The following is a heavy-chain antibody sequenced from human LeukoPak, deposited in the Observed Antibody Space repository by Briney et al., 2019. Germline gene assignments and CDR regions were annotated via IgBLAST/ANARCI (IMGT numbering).Heavy chain of an antibody. CDR2: ISSSGNTI. CDR1: GFIFSSYV. V-gene: IGHV3-48*03. CDR3: ARDYGGSSPFDY. D-gene: IGHD4-23*01. Sequence: GGSLRLSCAASGFIFSSYVMNWVRQAPGKGLEWVSYISSSGNTIYYADSVKGRFTISRDNAKNSLYLQMNSLRAEDTAVYYCARDYGGSSPFDYWGQGTLVTVSS. J-gene: IGHJ4*02.